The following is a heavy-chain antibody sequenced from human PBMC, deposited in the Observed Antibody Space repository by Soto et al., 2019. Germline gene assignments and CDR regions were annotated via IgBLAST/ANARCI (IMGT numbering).Heavy chain of an antibody. J-gene: IGHJ5*02. D-gene: IGHD1-7*01. V-gene: IGHV1-3*01. Sequence: QVQLVQSGAEVKKPGASVNVSCKASGYTFTSYALHWVRQAPGQRLEWMGWINAGNGNTKSSQKFQGRVTITRDTCASTAYMELSSLRSEDTAVYYCARRGRELRSNWFDPWGQGTLVTVSS. CDR3: ARRGRELRSNWFDP. CDR2: INAGNGNT. CDR1: GYTFTSYA.